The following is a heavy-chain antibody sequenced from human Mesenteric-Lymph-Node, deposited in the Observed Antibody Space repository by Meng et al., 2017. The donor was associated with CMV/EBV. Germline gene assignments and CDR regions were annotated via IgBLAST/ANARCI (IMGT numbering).Heavy chain of an antibody. CDR2: IYYSGST. J-gene: IGHJ4*02. D-gene: IGHD2-15*01. CDR1: GGSVSSGIYY. Sequence: SETLSLTCTVSGGSVSSGIYYWSWIRQPPGKGLEWIGYIYYSGSTNYNPSLKSRVTISLDTSQNQFSLKLSSVTAADTAVYYCARGLGYCSGGSCYYFDYWGQGTLVTVSS. CDR3: ARGLGYCSGGSCYYFDY. V-gene: IGHV4-61*01.